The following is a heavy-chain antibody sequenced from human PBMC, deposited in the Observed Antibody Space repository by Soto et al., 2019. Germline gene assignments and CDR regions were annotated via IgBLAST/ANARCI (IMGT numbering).Heavy chain of an antibody. CDR1: GFSFSNYA. V-gene: IGHV3-23*01. J-gene: IGHJ4*02. D-gene: IGHD4-4*01. Sequence: PGGSLRLSCATSGFSFSNYAMSWVRQAPGKGLEWVAGITSTGYTYYVESLKGRFTISRDNSKNTVSLQMNSLRAEDTAVYYCAKDLIDYSISYFVYWGQGTLVTVSS. CDR3: AKDLIDYSISYFVY. CDR2: ITSTGYT.